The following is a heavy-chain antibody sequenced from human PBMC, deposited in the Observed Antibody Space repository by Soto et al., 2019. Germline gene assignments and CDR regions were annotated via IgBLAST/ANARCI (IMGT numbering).Heavy chain of an antibody. CDR3: AKQGDYDFWSSSNNWLDP. J-gene: IGHJ5*02. Sequence: GGSLRLSCAASGFSFSSYAISWVRQSPGKGLEWVSSIGGRGGSTYYADSVKGRFTISRDNSKNTVYLQMNSLRVEDTAVYYCAKQGDYDFWSSSNNWLDPWGQGTLVTVSS. CDR2: IGGRGGST. D-gene: IGHD3-3*01. CDR1: GFSFSSYA. V-gene: IGHV3-23*01.